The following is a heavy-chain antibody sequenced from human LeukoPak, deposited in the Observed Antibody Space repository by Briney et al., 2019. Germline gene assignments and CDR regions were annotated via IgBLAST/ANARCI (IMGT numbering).Heavy chain of an antibody. CDR1: TDSISKSLYH. CDR2: IYYQGNT. CDR3: ASVKLGYYYDTNGYFDS. D-gene: IGHD3-22*01. J-gene: IGHJ4*02. V-gene: IGHV4-39*07. Sequence: SETLSLTCTVSTDSISKSLYHWAWVRQPPGKGLEWIAEIYYQGNTYYNPSLSGRVTISVDTSKNQFSLQLNAVTAADTALYFCASVKLGYYYDTNGYFDSWGQGNPVTVSS.